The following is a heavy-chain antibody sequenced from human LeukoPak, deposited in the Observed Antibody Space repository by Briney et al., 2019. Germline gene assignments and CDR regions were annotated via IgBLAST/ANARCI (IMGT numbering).Heavy chain of an antibody. CDR3: AREAAVAVPNDAFDI. D-gene: IGHD6-19*01. V-gene: IGHV3-33*01. CDR2: IWYDGSNK. CDR1: GFTFRSYG. J-gene: IGHJ3*02. Sequence: GRSLRLSCAASGFTFRSYGMHWVRQAPGKGLEWVAVIWYDGSNKYYADSVKGRFTISRDNSKNTLYLQMNSLRAEDTAVYYCAREAAVAVPNDAFDIWGQGTMVTVSS.